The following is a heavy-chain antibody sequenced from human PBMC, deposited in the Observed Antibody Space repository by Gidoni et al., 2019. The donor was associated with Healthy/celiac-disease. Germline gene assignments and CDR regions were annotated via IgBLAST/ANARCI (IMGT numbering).Heavy chain of an antibody. Sequence: QITLKESGPTLVKPTQTLTLTCTFSGFSLSTSGVGVGWIRQPPGKALEWLALIYWNDDKRYSPSLKSRLTITKDTSKNQVVLTMTNMDPVDTATYYCAHRRSGEIMITFGGVTAFDYWGQGTLVTVSS. D-gene: IGHD3-16*01. V-gene: IGHV2-5*01. J-gene: IGHJ4*02. CDR2: IYWNDDK. CDR1: GFSLSTSGVG. CDR3: AHRRSGEIMITFGGVTAFDY.